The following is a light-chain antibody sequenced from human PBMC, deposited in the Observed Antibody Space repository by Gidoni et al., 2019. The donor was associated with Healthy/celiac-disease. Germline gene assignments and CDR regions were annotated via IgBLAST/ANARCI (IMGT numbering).Light chain of an antibody. CDR1: KLGAKY. V-gene: IGLV3-1*01. CDR2: QDS. Sequence: SYERTPPPSVSVSPGQTSSITCSGDKLGAKYACWYQQKPGQSPVLVIYQDSKRPSGIPERFSGSNSGNTATLTISGTQAMDEADYYCQAWDSSTAVFGGGTKLTVL. J-gene: IGLJ3*02. CDR3: QAWDSSTAV.